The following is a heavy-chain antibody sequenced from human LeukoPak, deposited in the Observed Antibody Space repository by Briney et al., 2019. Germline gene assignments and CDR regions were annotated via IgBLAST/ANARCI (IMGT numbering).Heavy chain of an antibody. D-gene: IGHD3-16*01. CDR2: INQDGSEK. V-gene: IGHV3-7*01. Sequence: GGSLRLSCAASGFTFRSYWMDWVRQAPGKGLEWVANINQDGSEKYYVDSVKGRFIISRDNAKSSWYLQMNRMGGEDTALYYCLRDALGYGGPNWFDPWGQGILVTVSS. J-gene: IGHJ5*02. CDR1: GFTFRSYW. CDR3: LRDALGYGGPNWFDP.